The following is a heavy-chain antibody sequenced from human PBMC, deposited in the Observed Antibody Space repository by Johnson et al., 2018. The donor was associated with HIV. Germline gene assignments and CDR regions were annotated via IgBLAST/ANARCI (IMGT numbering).Heavy chain of an antibody. CDR1: GFTVSNNY. D-gene: IGHD2-8*01. J-gene: IGHJ3*02. CDR3: ARDGNAGYCTNGVCYNDAFDI. Sequence: VQLVESGGGLVQPGESLRLSCAASGFTVSNNYMHWVRQAPGKGLEWVSVIYSGGNTYYADSVKGRFIISRDNFKNTLYLQMNSLRAEDTAVYCCARDGNAGYCTNGVCYNDAFDIWGQGIMVTVSS. V-gene: IGHV3-66*01. CDR2: IYSGGNT.